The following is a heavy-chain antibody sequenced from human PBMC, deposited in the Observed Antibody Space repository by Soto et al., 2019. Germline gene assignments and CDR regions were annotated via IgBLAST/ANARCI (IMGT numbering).Heavy chain of an antibody. CDR1: GYTFTNFA. Sequence: QVHLVQSGAEVKKPGASVKVSCKTSGYTFTNFAVNWVRQAAGQGLEWMGGISPNSENKGYAQKFQGRVTMTRDTSIYTAYMGLSSMRSDDTAVYYCVRGFGSCCNTGGYNWFDFWGQGTMVTVSS. CDR3: VRGFGSCCNTGGYNWFDF. D-gene: IGHD2-2*01. J-gene: IGHJ5*01. CDR2: ISPNSENK. V-gene: IGHV1-8*02.